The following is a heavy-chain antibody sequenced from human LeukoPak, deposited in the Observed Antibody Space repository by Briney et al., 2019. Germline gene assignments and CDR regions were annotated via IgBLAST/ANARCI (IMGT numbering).Heavy chain of an antibody. J-gene: IGHJ4*02. CDR1: GFTFSSYA. V-gene: IGHV3-7*01. CDR2: INQDGSKK. Sequence: GGSLRLSCAASGFTFSSYAMSWIRQAPGTGLEWVANINQDGSKKYYLDSVKGRFTISRDNAKNSLYLQMNSLRAEDTAFYYCARDGVDYWGQGTLVTVSS. CDR3: ARDGVDY.